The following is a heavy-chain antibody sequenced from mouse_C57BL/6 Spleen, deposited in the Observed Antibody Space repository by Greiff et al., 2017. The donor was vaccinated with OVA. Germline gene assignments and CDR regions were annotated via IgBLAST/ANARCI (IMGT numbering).Heavy chain of an antibody. J-gene: IGHJ2*01. V-gene: IGHV1-82*01. CDR3: ARTGTEGAFDY. CDR1: GYAFSSSW. CDR2: IYPGDGDT. Sequence: QVQLQQSGPELVKPGASVKISCKASGYAFSSSWMNWVKQRPGKGLEWIGRIYPGDGDTNYNGKFKGKATLTADKSSSTAYMQLSSLTSEDSAVYFCARTGTEGAFDYWGQGTTLTVSS. D-gene: IGHD4-1*01.